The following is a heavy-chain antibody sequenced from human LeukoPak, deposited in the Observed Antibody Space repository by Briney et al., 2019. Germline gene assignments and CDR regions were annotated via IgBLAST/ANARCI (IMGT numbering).Heavy chain of an antibody. V-gene: IGHV1-69*02. Sequence: GSSVKVSCKASGGTFSSYTISWVRQAPGQGLEWMGRIIPILGIANYAQKFQGRVTITADKSTSTAYMELSSLRSEDTAVYYCARGYCSSTSCYSYYYYMDVWGKGTTVTASS. CDR1: GGTFSSYT. D-gene: IGHD2-2*02. CDR2: IIPILGIA. CDR3: ARGYCSSTSCYSYYYYMDV. J-gene: IGHJ6*03.